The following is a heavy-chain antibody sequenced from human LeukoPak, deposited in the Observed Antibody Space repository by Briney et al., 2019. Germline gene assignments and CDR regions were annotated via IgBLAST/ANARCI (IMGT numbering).Heavy chain of an antibody. D-gene: IGHD3-3*01. J-gene: IGHJ4*02. V-gene: IGHV3-7*01. CDR2: IKQDGSEK. CDR3: AREIYDFWSGYSRCFDY. CDR1: GFTFSSYW. Sequence: GGSLRLSCAASGFTFSSYWMSCVRQAPGKGLEWVANIKQDGSEKYYVDSVKGRFTISRDNAKNSLYLQMNSLRAEDTAVYYCAREIYDFWSGYSRCFDYWGQGTLVTVSS.